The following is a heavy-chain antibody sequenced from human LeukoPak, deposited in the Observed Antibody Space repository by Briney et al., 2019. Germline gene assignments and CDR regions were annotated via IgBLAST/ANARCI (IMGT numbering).Heavy chain of an antibody. CDR3: ARVGEGELLGAFDI. CDR1: GFTFSSYS. CDR2: ISSSSSYI. Sequence: IPGGSLRLSCAASGFTFSSYSMNWVRQAPGKGLEWVSSISSSSSYIYYADSVKGRFTISRDNAKNTLYLQMNSLRAEDTAVYYCARVGEGELLGAFDIWGQGTMVTVSS. D-gene: IGHD1-26*01. J-gene: IGHJ3*02. V-gene: IGHV3-21*01.